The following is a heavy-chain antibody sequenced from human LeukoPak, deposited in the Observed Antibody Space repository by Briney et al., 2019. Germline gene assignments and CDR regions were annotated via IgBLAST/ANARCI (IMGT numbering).Heavy chain of an antibody. J-gene: IGHJ4*02. CDR3: ATSSIAAGGY. Sequence: PSETLSLTCTVSGGSVSSGSYYWSWIQQPPGKGLEWIGYIYYSGSTNYNPSLKSRVTISVDTSKNQFSLKLSSVTAADTAVYYCATSSIAAGGYWGQGTLVTVSS. CDR2: IYYSGST. D-gene: IGHD6-13*01. V-gene: IGHV4-61*01. CDR1: GGSVSSGSYY.